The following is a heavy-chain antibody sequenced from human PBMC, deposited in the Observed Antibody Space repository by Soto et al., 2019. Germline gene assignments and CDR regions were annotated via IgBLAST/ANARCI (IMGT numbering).Heavy chain of an antibody. CDR1: GFTFNNYG. CDR3: ARDLASSASVSYPDF. CDR2: ICYEGSYT. D-gene: IGHD3-10*01. Sequence: QVQLVESGGGVVQPGKSLRLSCVGSGFTFNNYGIHWVRQAPGTGLEWVAVICYEGSYTYSGDSVQGRFTISRDNSKKTVYLQMNSLSEEDTAVYFCARDLASSASVSYPDFWGQGALLTAST. J-gene: IGHJ4*02. V-gene: IGHV3-33*04.